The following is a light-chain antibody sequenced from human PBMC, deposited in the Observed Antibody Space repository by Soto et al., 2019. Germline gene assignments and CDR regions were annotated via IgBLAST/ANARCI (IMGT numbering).Light chain of an antibody. Sequence: QSALTQPASVSGSPGQSITISCTGTSSDVGGYNYVSWYQQHPGKAPKLMIYDVSNRPSGVSNRFSGSKSCNAASLTISGLQAEDEADYYCSSYTSSSTLVFGEGTKLTVL. CDR1: SSDVGGYNY. J-gene: IGLJ2*01. CDR3: SSYTSSSTLV. V-gene: IGLV2-14*01. CDR2: DVS.